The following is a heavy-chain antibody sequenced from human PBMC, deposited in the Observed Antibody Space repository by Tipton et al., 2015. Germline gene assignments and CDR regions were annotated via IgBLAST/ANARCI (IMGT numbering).Heavy chain of an antibody. CDR1: GVSINSADYF. Sequence: TLSLTCIVSGVSINSADYFWNWIRQPPGKGLEWIGYVYYSGSTYCNPSLKSRVTISADTPNNQFSLRLSSVTAADTAVYYCARRTGRAWSIRMDVWGQGTTVTVSS. CDR3: ARRTGRAWSIRMDV. V-gene: IGHV4-30-4*01. CDR2: VYYSGST. D-gene: IGHD1-14*01. J-gene: IGHJ6*02.